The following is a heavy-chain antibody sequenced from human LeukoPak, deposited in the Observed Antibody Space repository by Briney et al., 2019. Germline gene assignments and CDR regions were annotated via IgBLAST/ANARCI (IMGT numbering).Heavy chain of an antibody. CDR1: GFTFSSYG. D-gene: IGHD1-7*01. Sequence: GGSLRLSCAASGFTFSSYGMHWVRQAPGKGLEWVAVISYDGSNKYYADSVKGRFTISRDNSKNTLYLQMNSLRAEDTAVYYCARNPTATGTTGLYPTYWGQGTLVTVSS. CDR3: ARNPTATGTTGLYPTY. V-gene: IGHV3-30*03. CDR2: ISYDGSNK. J-gene: IGHJ4*02.